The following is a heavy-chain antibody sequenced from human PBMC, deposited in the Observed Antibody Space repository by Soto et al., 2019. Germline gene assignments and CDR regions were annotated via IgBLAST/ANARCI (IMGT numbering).Heavy chain of an antibody. CDR1: GDSFTSYW. J-gene: IGHJ5*02. CDR3: ARLRSVPTVGWFDP. D-gene: IGHD3-3*01. V-gene: IGHV5-51*01. Sequence: GESLKISCMGSGDSFTSYWIGWVRQMPGKGLEWMGIIYPGDSDTRYSPSFQGQVTISADKSISTAYLQWSSLKASDTALYYCARLRSVPTVGWFDPWGQGTLVTVSS. CDR2: IYPGDSDT.